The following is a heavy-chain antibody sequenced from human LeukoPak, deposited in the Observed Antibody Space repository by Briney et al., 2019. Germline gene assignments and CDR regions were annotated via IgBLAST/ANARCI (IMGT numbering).Heavy chain of an antibody. V-gene: IGHV3-7*01. CDR1: GFIFSSYW. D-gene: IGHD3-10*01. CDR2: IKQDGSEK. J-gene: IGHJ4*02. Sequence: GRSLRLSCAASGFIFSSYWMSWVRQAPGKGLEWVANIKQDGSEKYYVDSVKGRFTISRDNAKNSLYLQMNSLRAEDTAVYYCARDKAGRGSGTNYWGQGTLVTVSS. CDR3: ARDKAGRGSGTNY.